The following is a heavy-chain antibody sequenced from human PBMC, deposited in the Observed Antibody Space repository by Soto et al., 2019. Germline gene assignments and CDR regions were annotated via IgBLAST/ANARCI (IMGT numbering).Heavy chain of an antibody. V-gene: IGHV3-23*01. J-gene: IGHJ1*01. D-gene: IGHD3-3*01. Sequence: PWGSLLLSCAASGFTFSSYAMSWVRQAPGKGLNLASAISGSGGSTYYADSVKGRFTISRDNSKNTLYLQMNSLRAEDTAVYYCAKVLDYDFWSGSYFAYFQHWGQGTMVTVSS. CDR3: AKVLDYDFWSGSYFAYFQH. CDR2: ISGSGGST. CDR1: GFTFSSYA.